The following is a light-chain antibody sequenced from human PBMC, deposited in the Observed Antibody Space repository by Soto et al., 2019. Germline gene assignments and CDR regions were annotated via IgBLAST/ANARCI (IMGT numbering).Light chain of an antibody. Sequence: QSVLTQPASVSGSPGQSITISCTGTSSDVGNYNYVSWYQQYPGRVPKLLIYMVSNRASGVSNRFSGSKSGNTASLTISGLRAEDEADYFCTSPTPGSLYVFGTGTKGTVL. CDR2: MVS. CDR3: TSPTPGSLYV. V-gene: IGLV2-14*01. CDR1: SSDVGNYNY. J-gene: IGLJ1*01.